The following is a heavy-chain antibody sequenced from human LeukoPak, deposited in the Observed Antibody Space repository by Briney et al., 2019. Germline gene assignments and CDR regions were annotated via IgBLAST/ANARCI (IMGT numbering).Heavy chain of an antibody. Sequence: GGSLRLSCAASGFTFSTSWMNWVRQAPGKGLEWVANIKQDGSEKYYVDSVKGRFTISRDNAKNSLYLQMNSLRAEDTAVYYCARGEGVAGGPLDYWGQGTLVTVSS. J-gene: IGHJ4*02. CDR1: GFTFSTSW. D-gene: IGHD6-19*01. CDR2: IKQDGSEK. V-gene: IGHV3-7*01. CDR3: ARGEGVAGGPLDY.